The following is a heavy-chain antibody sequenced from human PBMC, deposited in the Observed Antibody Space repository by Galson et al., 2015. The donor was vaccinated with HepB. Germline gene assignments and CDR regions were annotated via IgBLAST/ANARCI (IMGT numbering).Heavy chain of an antibody. CDR2: IIPIFGTA. J-gene: IGHJ6*03. CDR3: ARDPNYDFWSGYPYYYYYMDV. V-gene: IGHV1-69*13. D-gene: IGHD3-3*01. Sequence: SVKVSCKASGGTFSSYAISWVRQAPGQGLEWMGGIIPIFGTANYAQKFQGRVTITADESTSTAYMELSSLRSEDTAVYYCARDPNYDFWSGYPYYYYYMDVWGKGTTVTVSS. CDR1: GGTFSSYA.